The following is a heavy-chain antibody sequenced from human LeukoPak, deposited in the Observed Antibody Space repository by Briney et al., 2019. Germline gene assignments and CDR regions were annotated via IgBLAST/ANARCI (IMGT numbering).Heavy chain of an antibody. Sequence: GGSLRLSCAASGFTFSDYYMSWLRQAPGKGLEWVSYISSSSSYTNYADSVKGRFTISRDNAKNSLYLQMNSLRAEDTAVYYCARKWLYCSGGSCYYSDYWGQGTLVTVSS. V-gene: IGHV3-11*03. CDR2: ISSSSSYT. CDR3: ARKWLYCSGGSCYYSDY. D-gene: IGHD2-15*01. CDR1: GFTFSDYY. J-gene: IGHJ4*02.